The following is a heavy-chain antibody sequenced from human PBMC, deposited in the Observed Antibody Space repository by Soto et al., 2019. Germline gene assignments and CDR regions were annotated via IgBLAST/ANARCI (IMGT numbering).Heavy chain of an antibody. Sequence: QVQLQESGPGLVKPSQTLSLTCTVSGGSISSGGYYWSWIRQHPGKGLEWIGYIYYSGSTYYNPSLNSRVTISVDTSKNQFSLKLSSVTAADTAVYYCARVGFWSGYGDSYYYGMDVWGQGTTVTVSS. J-gene: IGHJ6*02. D-gene: IGHD3-3*01. CDR1: GGSISSGGYY. CDR3: ARVGFWSGYGDSYYYGMDV. CDR2: IYYSGST. V-gene: IGHV4-31*03.